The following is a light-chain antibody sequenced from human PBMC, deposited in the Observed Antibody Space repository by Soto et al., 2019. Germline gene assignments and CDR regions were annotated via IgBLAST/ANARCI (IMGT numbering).Light chain of an antibody. CDR3: HQYNNWFPFT. Sequence: EVVLTQSPATLSVSPGERATLSCRASESVHNKLGWYQQKPGQAPRLLIYRASTRATGIPARFSGSGSGTECTLTISSLQSEDAAVYYCHQYNNWFPFTFGQGTRLEIK. V-gene: IGKV3-15*01. J-gene: IGKJ5*01. CDR1: ESVHNK. CDR2: RAS.